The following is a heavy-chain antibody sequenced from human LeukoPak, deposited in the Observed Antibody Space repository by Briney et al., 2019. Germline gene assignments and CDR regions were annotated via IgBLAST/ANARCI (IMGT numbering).Heavy chain of an antibody. D-gene: IGHD5-12*01. V-gene: IGHV4-34*01. J-gene: IGHJ4*02. CDR2: INHSGST. Sequence: SETLSLTCAVYGGSFSGYYWSWIRQPPGKGLEWIGEINHSGSTNYNPSLKSRVTISVDTSKNQFSLKLSSVTAADTAMYYCARVSGYDWESFYDYWGQGTLVTVSS. CDR3: ARVSGYDWESFYDY. CDR1: GGSFSGYY.